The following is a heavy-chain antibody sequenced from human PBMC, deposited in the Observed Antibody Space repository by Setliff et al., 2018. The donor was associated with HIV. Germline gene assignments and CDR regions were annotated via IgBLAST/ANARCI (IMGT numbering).Heavy chain of an antibody. CDR1: GFTFSNYP. CDR3: TKTMYSSRWSGFDY. D-gene: IGHD6-13*01. Sequence: GGSLRLSCAASGFTFSNYPVHWVRQAPGKGLDWVAVVSKDGGTTTYYAESVKGRFTISRDNSKNTLYPQMNSLRVEDTAVYYCTKTMYSSRWSGFDYWGQGTPVTVSS. J-gene: IGHJ4*02. CDR2: VSKDGGTTT. V-gene: IGHV3-30*04.